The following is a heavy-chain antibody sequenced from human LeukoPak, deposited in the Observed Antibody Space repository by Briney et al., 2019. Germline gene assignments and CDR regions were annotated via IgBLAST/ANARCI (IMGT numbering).Heavy chain of an antibody. CDR1: GGSISSYY. D-gene: IGHD6-13*01. J-gene: IGHJ3*02. CDR2: IYTSGST. V-gene: IGHV4-4*07. CDR3: ARCLAAGTSRVFDI. Sequence: PSETLSLTCTVSGGSISSYYWSWIRQPAGKGLEWIGRIYTSGSTNYNPSLKSRVTMSVDTSKNQFSLKLSSVTAADTAVYYCARCLAAGTSRVFDIWGQGTMVTVSS.